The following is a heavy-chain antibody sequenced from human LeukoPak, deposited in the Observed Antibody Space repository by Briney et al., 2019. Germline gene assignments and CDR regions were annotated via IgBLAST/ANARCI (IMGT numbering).Heavy chain of an antibody. J-gene: IGHJ5*02. D-gene: IGHD5/OR15-5a*01. Sequence: SETLSLTCTVSGGSISSGGYYWRWIRQHPGKGLEWIGYIYYSGSTYYSPSLKSRVTISVDTSKNQFSLKLSSVTAADTAVYYCVRGVYWFDPWGQGTLVTVSS. CDR2: IYYSGST. V-gene: IGHV4-31*03. CDR1: GGSISSGGYY. CDR3: VRGVYWFDP.